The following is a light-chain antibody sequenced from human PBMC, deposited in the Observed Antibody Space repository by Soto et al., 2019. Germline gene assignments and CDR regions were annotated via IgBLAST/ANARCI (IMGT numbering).Light chain of an antibody. V-gene: IGKV1-9*01. J-gene: IGKJ3*01. Sequence: IQLTQSPSSLSASVGARVTISCRASQGIANFLAWYQQKPGKAPKLLIYGASTLQSGVPSRFLDSGSGTDFTLTISSLQPEDFANYYCQQLNSFPIPFGSGTKVDIK. CDR2: GAS. CDR3: QQLNSFPIP. CDR1: QGIANF.